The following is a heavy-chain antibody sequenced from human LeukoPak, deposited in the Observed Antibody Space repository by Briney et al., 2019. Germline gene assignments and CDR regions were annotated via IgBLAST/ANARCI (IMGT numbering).Heavy chain of an antibody. V-gene: IGHV3-23*01. CDR3: AIMHGYYDGSGYWVQ. Sequence: RGSLRLSRAASGFTFGSYGMSWVRQAPGKGLEWVSFITPNADRTSYADSVEGRFTISRDNPRNTLYMQMNSLRDEDTALYYCAIMHGYYDGSGYWVQWGQGTLVTVSS. CDR2: ITPNADRT. D-gene: IGHD3-22*01. J-gene: IGHJ1*01. CDR1: GFTFGSYG.